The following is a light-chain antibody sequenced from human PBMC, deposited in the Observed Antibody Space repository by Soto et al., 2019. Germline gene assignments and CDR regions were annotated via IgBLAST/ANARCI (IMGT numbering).Light chain of an antibody. CDR1: QSVSSN. Sequence: EIVMTQSPATLSVSPGERATLSCRASQSVSSNLAWHQQKPGQAPRRLIYGASTRATGMPARFSGSGSGTEFTLTISSLQSEDFAVYYCQQYNNWPPGFTFGGGTKVEIK. CDR3: QQYNNWPPGFT. J-gene: IGKJ4*01. V-gene: IGKV3-15*01. CDR2: GAS.